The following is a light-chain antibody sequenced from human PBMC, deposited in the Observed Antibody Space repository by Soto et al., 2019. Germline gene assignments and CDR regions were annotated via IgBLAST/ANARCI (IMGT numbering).Light chain of an antibody. V-gene: IGKV3-20*01. CDR2: GAS. J-gene: IGKJ4*01. Sequence: EIVLTQSPGTLSLSPGERATLSCRASQSVTSNYLAWYQQKPGQAPRLLIYGASSRATGIPDRFSGSGSGTDFTLTISRLEPEDFSVYYCHQYGGSPRVTFGGGNKVAIK. CDR3: HQYGGSPRVT. CDR1: QSVTSNY.